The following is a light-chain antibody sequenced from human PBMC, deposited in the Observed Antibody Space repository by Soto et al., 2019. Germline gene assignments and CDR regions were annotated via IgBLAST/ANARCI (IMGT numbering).Light chain of an antibody. CDR3: QQYGRSPYS. CDR1: QSVSSNY. V-gene: IGKV3-20*01. J-gene: IGKJ2*01. CDR2: GVS. Sequence: EIVLTQSPGTLSLSLGERVTLSCRASQSVSSNYLAWYQQKAGQAPRLLIYGVSSRATGIPDRFTGSGSGRDFTLTISRLEPEDFAVYYCQQYGRSPYSFGQGTKV.